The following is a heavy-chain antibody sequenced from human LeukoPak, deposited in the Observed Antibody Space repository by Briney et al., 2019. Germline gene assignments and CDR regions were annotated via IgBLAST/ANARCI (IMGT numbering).Heavy chain of an antibody. Sequence: ASVKVSCKASGYTFTSYYMHWVRQAPGKGLEWMGGFDPEDVEAIYTQKFQGRVTMTEDTSTDTVYMEMSSLRPEDTAVYYCATNSGSYFLYWGQGTLVTVSS. CDR1: GYTFTSYY. CDR3: ATNSGSYFLY. D-gene: IGHD1-26*01. J-gene: IGHJ4*02. V-gene: IGHV1-24*01. CDR2: FDPEDVEA.